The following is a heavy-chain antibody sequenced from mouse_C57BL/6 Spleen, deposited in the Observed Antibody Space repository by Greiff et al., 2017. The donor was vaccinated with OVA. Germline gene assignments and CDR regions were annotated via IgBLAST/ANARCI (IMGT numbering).Heavy chain of an antibody. CDR3: AREYYFDY. CDR1: GFTFSSYA. J-gene: IGHJ2*01. V-gene: IGHV5-4*01. CDR2: ISDGGSYT. Sequence: DVMLVESGGGLVKPGGSLKLSCAASGFTFSSYAMSWVRQTPEKRLEWVATISDGGSYTYYPDNVKGRFTISRDNAKNNLYLQMGHLKSEDTAMYYCAREYYFDYWGQGTTLTVSS.